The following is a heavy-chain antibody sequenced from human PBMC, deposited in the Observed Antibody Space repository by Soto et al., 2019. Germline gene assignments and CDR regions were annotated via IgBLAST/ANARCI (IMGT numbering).Heavy chain of an antibody. CDR2: IYPGDSDT. Sequence: GESLKISCKGSGYSFTSYWIGWVRQMPGKGLGWMGIIYPGDSDTRYSPSFQGQVTISADKSISTAYLQWSSLKASDTAMYYCARSSSIAADNFDYWGQGTLVTVSS. CDR1: GYSFTSYW. V-gene: IGHV5-51*01. J-gene: IGHJ4*02. D-gene: IGHD6-6*01. CDR3: ARSSSIAADNFDY.